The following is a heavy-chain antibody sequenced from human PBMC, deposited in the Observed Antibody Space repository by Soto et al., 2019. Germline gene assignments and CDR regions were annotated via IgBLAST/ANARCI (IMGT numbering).Heavy chain of an antibody. Sequence: GGSLMLSCASSGFTFSNCSMILGRQAPGKGLEWVSGISASGRDTYYSDSVKDRLTISRDNSKNTVYLQMNSLSADDTATYYCEKGKNSGWYLFDYWGQGTTVTVSS. J-gene: IGHJ4*02. D-gene: IGHD6-19*01. CDR2: ISASGRDT. CDR1: GFTFSNCS. V-gene: IGHV3-23*01. CDR3: EKGKNSGWYLFDY.